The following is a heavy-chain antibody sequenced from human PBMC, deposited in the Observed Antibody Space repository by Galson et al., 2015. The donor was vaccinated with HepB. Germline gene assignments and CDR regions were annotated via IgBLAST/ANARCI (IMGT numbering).Heavy chain of an antibody. Sequence: SLRLSCAASGFTFSSYAMHWVRQAPGKGLEWVAVISYDGSNKYYADSVKGRFTISRDNSKNTLYLQMNSLRAEDTAVYYCARADRIAAALDYWGQGTLVTVSS. CDR2: ISYDGSNK. V-gene: IGHV3-30-3*01. D-gene: IGHD6-13*01. CDR3: ARADRIAAALDY. J-gene: IGHJ4*02. CDR1: GFTFSSYA.